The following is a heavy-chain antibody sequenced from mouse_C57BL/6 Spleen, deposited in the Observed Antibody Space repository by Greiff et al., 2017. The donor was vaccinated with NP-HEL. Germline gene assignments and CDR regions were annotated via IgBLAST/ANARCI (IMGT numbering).Heavy chain of an antibody. CDR2: IYPGDGDT. D-gene: IGHD1-1*01. CDR1: GYAFSSYW. V-gene: IGHV1-80*01. CDR3: ARRTTVVDSLDY. Sequence: QVQLQQSGAELVKPGASVKISCKASGYAFSSYWMNWVKQRPGKGLEWIGQIYPGDGDTNYNGKFKGKATLTADKSSSTAYMQLSSLTSEDSAVYFCARRTTVVDSLDYWGQGTTLTVSS. J-gene: IGHJ2*01.